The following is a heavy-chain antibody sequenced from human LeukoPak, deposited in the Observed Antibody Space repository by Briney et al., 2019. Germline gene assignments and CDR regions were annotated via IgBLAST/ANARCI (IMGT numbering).Heavy chain of an antibody. CDR1: GFTFGDYA. Sequence: GGSLRLSCAASGFTFGDYAMSWVRQAPGKGLEWVSAISGSGGSTYYADSVKGRFTISRDNSKNTLYLQMNSLRAEDTAVYYCANILDYGDYAGFDYWGQGTLVTVSS. D-gene: IGHD4-17*01. J-gene: IGHJ4*02. V-gene: IGHV3-23*01. CDR2: ISGSGGST. CDR3: ANILDYGDYAGFDY.